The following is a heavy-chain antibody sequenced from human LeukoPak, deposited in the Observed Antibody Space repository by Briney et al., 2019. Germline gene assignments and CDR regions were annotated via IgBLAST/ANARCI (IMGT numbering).Heavy chain of an antibody. CDR3: ARGGVTIFGATWFDP. J-gene: IGHJ5*02. CDR2: INPSGGST. Sequence: GASVKVSCKASGYTFTSYYMHWVRQAPGQGLEWMGIINPSGGSTSYAQKFQGRVTMTRDTSTSTVYMELSSLRSEDTAVYYCARGGVTIFGATWFDPWGQGTLVTVSS. CDR1: GYTFTSYY. D-gene: IGHD3-3*01. V-gene: IGHV1-46*01.